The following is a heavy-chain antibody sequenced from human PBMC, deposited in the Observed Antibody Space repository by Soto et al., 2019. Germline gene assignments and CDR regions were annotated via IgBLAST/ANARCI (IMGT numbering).Heavy chain of an antibody. CDR1: NFSVLTSIYY. V-gene: IGHV4-39*01. D-gene: IGHD2-2*01. J-gene: IGHJ4*02. Sequence: TLSLTCTVSNFSVLTSIYYWAWIRQPPGKGLEWVGTVYYTGTTYYNPSLQSRVTISIDTSKNQFSLNLNSVTAADTAVYYCARNWNLALVPAAYFDSWGQGTLVTVSS. CDR3: ARNWNLALVPAAYFDS. CDR2: VYYTGTT.